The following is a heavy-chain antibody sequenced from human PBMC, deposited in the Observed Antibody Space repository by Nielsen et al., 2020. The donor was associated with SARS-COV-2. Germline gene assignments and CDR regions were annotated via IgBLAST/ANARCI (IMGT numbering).Heavy chain of an antibody. CDR3: ASLPYDNSGLDFDS. Sequence: SVKVSCKASGGPLTSYVFNWVRQAPGQGLEWMGGILPLFGTTDYAQKFQGRVTMTEDTSTDTAYMELSSLRSEDTAVYYCASLPYDNSGLDFDSWGQGTLVAVSS. CDR1: GGPLTSYV. J-gene: IGHJ4*02. D-gene: IGHD3-22*01. V-gene: IGHV1-69*06. CDR2: ILPLFGTT.